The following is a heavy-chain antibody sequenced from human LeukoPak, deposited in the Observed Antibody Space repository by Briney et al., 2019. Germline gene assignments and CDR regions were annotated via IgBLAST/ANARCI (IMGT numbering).Heavy chain of an antibody. V-gene: IGHV1-46*01. CDR2: INPSGGST. CDR1: GYTFTSYY. CDR3: ARDKRVGYSYGSYYCYYGMDV. J-gene: IGHJ6*02. Sequence: GASVKVSCKASGYTFTSYYMHWVRQAPGQGLEWMGIINPSGGSTGYAQKFQGRVTMTRDTSTSTVYMELSSLRSEDTAVYYCARDKRVGYSYGSYYCYYGMDVWGQGTTVTVSS. D-gene: IGHD5-18*01.